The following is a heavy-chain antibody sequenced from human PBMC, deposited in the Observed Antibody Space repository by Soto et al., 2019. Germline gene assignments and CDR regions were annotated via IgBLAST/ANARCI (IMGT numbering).Heavy chain of an antibody. V-gene: IGHV3-30*03. CDR1: GFTFSSYG. Sequence: GGSLRLSCAASGFTFSSYGMHWVRQAPGKGLEWVAVISYDGSNKYYADSVKGRFTISRDNSKNTLYLQMNSLRAEDTAVYYCARDRVEGASIAARRYYYYYGMDVWGQGTTVTV. CDR2: ISYDGSNK. CDR3: ARDRVEGASIAARRYYYYYGMDV. J-gene: IGHJ6*02. D-gene: IGHD6-6*01.